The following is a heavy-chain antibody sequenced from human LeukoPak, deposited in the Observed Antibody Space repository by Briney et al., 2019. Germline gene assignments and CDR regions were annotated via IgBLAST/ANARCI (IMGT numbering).Heavy chain of an antibody. D-gene: IGHD3-10*01. V-gene: IGHV3-23*01. CDR1: GFTFSSYA. Sequence: GGSLRLSCAASGFTFSSYAMSWVRQAPGKGLEWVSAISGSGGSTYYADSVKGRFTISRDNSKNTLYLQMNSLRAEDTAVYYCAKDHYGSGSYYQEGVFDYWGQGTLVTVSS. CDR2: ISGSGGST. J-gene: IGHJ4*02. CDR3: AKDHYGSGSYYQEGVFDY.